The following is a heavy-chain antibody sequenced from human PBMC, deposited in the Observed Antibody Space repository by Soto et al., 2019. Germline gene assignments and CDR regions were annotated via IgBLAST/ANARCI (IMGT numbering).Heavy chain of an antibody. CDR3: ARASFQRLHPYYYGMDV. CDR2: IYYTEKT. CDR1: GGSISSYY. J-gene: IGHJ6*02. D-gene: IGHD6-25*01. V-gene: IGHV4-59*01. Sequence: QVQLQQSGPGLVKPSETLSLTCTVSGGSISSYYWCWIRQPPGKGLDWIGYIYYTEKTNYNPSLKSRVTLSVDTSKNQFSLKLRSVTDADTGVYFCARASFQRLHPYYYGMDVWGQGTAVTVSS.